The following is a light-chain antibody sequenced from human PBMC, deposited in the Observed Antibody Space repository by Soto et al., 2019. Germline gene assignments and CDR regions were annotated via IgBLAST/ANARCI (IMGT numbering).Light chain of an antibody. V-gene: IGKV3-20*01. Sequence: EIVLTQSPGTLSLSPGERATLSCRASQSVSSSYLGWYQQKPGQAPRLLVHGASNRATDIPDRFSGSGSGTDFPLNISRLEPDDFAVYYCQQYGGSPPYTFGQGTKLE. CDR3: QQYGGSPPYT. J-gene: IGKJ2*01. CDR2: GAS. CDR1: QSVSSSY.